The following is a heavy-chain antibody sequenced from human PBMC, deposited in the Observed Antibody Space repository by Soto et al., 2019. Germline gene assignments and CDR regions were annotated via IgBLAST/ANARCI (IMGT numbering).Heavy chain of an antibody. J-gene: IGHJ4*02. CDR2: ISGSGGST. V-gene: IGHV3-23*01. CDR3: AKVWAYSSGWSEDY. Sequence: EVQLLESGGGLVQPGGSLRLSCAASGFTFSSYAMSWVRQAPGKGLEWVSAISGSGGSTYYADSVKGRFTISRDNSKNTLYLQMHSLRAEDTAVYYCAKVWAYSSGWSEDYWGQGTLVTVSS. CDR1: GFTFSSYA. D-gene: IGHD6-19*01.